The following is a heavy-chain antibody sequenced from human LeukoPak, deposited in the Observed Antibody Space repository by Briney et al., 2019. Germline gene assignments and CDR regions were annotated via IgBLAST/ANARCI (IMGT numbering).Heavy chain of an antibody. CDR1: GFTVSSNY. J-gene: IGHJ4*02. Sequence: PGGSLRLSCAASGFTVSSNYMSWVRQAPGNGLEWVSVIYSGGSTYYADSVKGRFTISRDNSKNTLYLQMNSLRAEDTAVYYCASTRDGYNYYLVYWGQGTLVTVSS. CDR2: IYSGGST. D-gene: IGHD5-24*01. V-gene: IGHV3-66*01. CDR3: ASTRDGYNYYLVY.